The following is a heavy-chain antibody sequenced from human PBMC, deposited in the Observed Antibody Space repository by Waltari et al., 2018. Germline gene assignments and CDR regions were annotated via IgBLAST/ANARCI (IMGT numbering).Heavy chain of an antibody. Sequence: QVQLQESGPGLVKPSETLSLTCAVSGYSISSGYYWGWLRQPPGKGLEWIGSIYHSGSTYYNPSLKSRVTISVDTSKNQFSLKLSSVTAADTAVYYCARQRVKVAVAGTEADFDPWGQGTLVTVSS. V-gene: IGHV4-38-2*01. J-gene: IGHJ5*02. CDR1: GYSISSGYY. D-gene: IGHD6-19*01. CDR2: IYHSGST. CDR3: ARQRVKVAVAGTEADFDP.